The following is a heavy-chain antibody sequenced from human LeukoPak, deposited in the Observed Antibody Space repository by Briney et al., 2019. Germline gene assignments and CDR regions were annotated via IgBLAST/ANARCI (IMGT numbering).Heavy chain of an antibody. CDR3: ARGNDFWSGSFDP. V-gene: IGHV4-39*07. CDR1: GGSISSSSYY. CDR2: IYYSGST. Sequence: SETLSLTCTVSGGSISSSSYYWGGIRQPPGKGLEWIGSIYYSGSTYYNPSLKSRVTISVDTSKNQFSLKLSSVTAADTAVYYCARGNDFWSGSFDPWGQGTLVTVSS. D-gene: IGHD3-3*01. J-gene: IGHJ5*02.